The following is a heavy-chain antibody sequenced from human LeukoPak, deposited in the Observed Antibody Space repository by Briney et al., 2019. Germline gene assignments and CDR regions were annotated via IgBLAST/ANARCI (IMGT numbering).Heavy chain of an antibody. CDR3: SLAQYYNQGGY. Sequence: RAGRSLRLSCTGSGFTFGDYAMGWVRQAPGKGLEWIGFIRSKAYGGTTEYAPSVKGRFTISRDDSKSIAYLQMNSLKTEDTAVYYCSLAQYYNQGGYWGQGTLLTVSS. D-gene: IGHD1-1*01. CDR2: IRSKAYGGTT. J-gene: IGHJ4*02. CDR1: GFTFGDYA. V-gene: IGHV3-49*04.